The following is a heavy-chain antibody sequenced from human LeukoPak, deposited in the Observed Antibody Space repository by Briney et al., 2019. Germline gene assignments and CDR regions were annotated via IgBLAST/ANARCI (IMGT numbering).Heavy chain of an antibody. CDR1: GFTFDDYA. D-gene: IGHD1-14*01. J-gene: IGHJ1*01. Sequence: GGSLRLSCAASGFTFDDYAMHWVRQAPGKGLQWVSLISGDGGNTYYADSVKGRFTISRDNSKNSLYLQMNSLRNEDTALYYCARTGGSRRDFHHWGQGTLVTASS. V-gene: IGHV3-43*02. CDR3: ARTGGSRRDFHH. CDR2: ISGDGGNT.